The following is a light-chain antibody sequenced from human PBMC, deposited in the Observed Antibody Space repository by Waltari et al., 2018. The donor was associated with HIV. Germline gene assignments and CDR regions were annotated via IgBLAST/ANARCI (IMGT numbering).Light chain of an antibody. V-gene: IGLV3-21*02. CDR3: QVWDTISDHRV. CDR2: DDR. J-gene: IGLJ2*01. CDR1: TIGSKT. Sequence: SSVLTQPPSVSVAPGQTARLTCGGDTIGSKTVHWSQQKPGQAPLVVVYDDRDRPSGIPERFSGSNSGNTATLTINRVEAGDEADYYCQVWDTISDHRVFGGGTKLTVL.